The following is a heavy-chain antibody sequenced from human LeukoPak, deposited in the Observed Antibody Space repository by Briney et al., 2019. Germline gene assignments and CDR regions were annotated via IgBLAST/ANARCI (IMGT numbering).Heavy chain of an antibody. CDR3: ARGQVDIAMATFDY. J-gene: IGHJ4*02. CDR2: ISYDGSNK. V-gene: IGHV3-30*04. CDR1: GFTFSSYA. Sequence: GRSLRLSCAASGFTFSSYAMHWVRQAPGKGLEWVAVISYDGSNKYYADSVKGRFTISRDNSKNTLYLQMNSLRAEDTAVYYCARGQVDIAMATFDYWGQGTLVTVSS. D-gene: IGHD5-18*01.